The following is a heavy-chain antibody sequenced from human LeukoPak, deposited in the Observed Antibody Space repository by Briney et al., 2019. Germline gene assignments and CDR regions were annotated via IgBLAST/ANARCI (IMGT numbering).Heavy chain of an antibody. V-gene: IGHV4-59*01. Sequence: PSETLSLTCSVSGVSISRYYWTWIRQPPGKGLEWIGHIFYSGRTNYNPSLKSRVTMSVDTSKTQFSLNLRSVTAADTAVYFCARAGIVLGAEFDYWGQGTLVTVSP. CDR2: IFYSGRT. D-gene: IGHD2-8*02. J-gene: IGHJ4*02. CDR3: ARAGIVLGAEFDY. CDR1: GVSISRYY.